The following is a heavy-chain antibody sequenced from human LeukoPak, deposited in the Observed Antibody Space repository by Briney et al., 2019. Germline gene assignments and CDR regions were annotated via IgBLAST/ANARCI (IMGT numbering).Heavy chain of an antibody. CDR1: GFTFSSYT. D-gene: IGHD4-23*01. V-gene: IGHV3-21*01. CDR2: ISGGGSYI. J-gene: IGHJ4*02. CDR3: ARASDHGGGPGHRPFDQ. Sequence: PGGSLRLSCAASGFTFSSYTMNWVRQAPGKGLEWVSSISGGGSYISYADSLKGRLTISRDNARNSLYLQMSSLRAEDTAVYYCARASDHGGGPGHRPFDQWGLGTLVTVSS.